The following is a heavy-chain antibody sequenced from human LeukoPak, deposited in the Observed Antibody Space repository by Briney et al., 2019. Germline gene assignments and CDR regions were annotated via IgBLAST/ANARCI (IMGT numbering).Heavy chain of an antibody. J-gene: IGHJ5*02. D-gene: IGHD6-19*01. CDR1: GGFISTYS. V-gene: IGHV4-59*01. Sequence: SETLSLTCTVFGGFISTYSWSWIRQPPGKGLEWIGYISYSGSNNYNPSLKSRVTISVDTSKNQFSLKLSSVTAADTAVYYCARDSSGLNWFDPWGQGTLVTVSS. CDR2: ISYSGSN. CDR3: ARDSSGLNWFDP.